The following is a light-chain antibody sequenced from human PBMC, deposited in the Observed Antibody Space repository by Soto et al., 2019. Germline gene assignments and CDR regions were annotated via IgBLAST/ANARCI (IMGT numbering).Light chain of an antibody. CDR1: SSDVGGYNY. CDR3: SSYTSSTPYI. J-gene: IGLJ1*01. CDR2: DVS. Sequence: QSALTQPASVSGSPGQSITISCTGTSSDVGGYNYVSWYQQHPGKAPKLMIYDVSNRPSGVSNRFSGSKSATTASLTISGLQAEDEADYYCSSYTSSTPYIFGTGTKLTAL. V-gene: IGLV2-14*01.